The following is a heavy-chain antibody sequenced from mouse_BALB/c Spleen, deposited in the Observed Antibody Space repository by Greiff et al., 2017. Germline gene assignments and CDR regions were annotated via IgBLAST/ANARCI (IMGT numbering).Heavy chain of an antibody. J-gene: IGHJ4*01. CDR2: IWGDGST. Sequence: VMLVESGPGLVAPSQSLSITCTVSGFSLTGYGVNWVRQPPGKGLEWLGMIWGDGSTDYNSALKSRLSISKDNSKSQVFLKMNSLQTDDTARYYCARDRYYGYDYYAMDYWGQGTSVTVSS. D-gene: IGHD1-2*01. CDR1: GFSLTGYG. CDR3: ARDRYYGYDYYAMDY. V-gene: IGHV2-6-7*01.